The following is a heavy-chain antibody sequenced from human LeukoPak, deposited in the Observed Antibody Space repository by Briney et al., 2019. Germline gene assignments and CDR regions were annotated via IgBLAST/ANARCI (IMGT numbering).Heavy chain of an antibody. V-gene: IGHV3-23*01. CDR2: ISGSGGST. J-gene: IGHJ4*02. CDR1: GFTFSSYA. D-gene: IGHD6-13*01. CDR3: AKAMYSSSWYFDY. Sequence: GGSLRLSCAASGFTFSSYAMSWVRQAPGKGLEWVSAISGSGGSTYYADSVKGRFTTSRDNSKNTLYLQMNSLRAEDTAVYYCAKAMYSSSWYFDYWGQGTLVTVSS.